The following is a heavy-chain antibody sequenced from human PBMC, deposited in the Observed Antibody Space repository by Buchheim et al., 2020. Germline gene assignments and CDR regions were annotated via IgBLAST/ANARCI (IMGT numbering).Heavy chain of an antibody. V-gene: IGHV1-69*06. CDR1: GGTFSSYA. J-gene: IGHJ4*02. CDR3: VGAAIRRGRLGKTYYFDY. CDR2: IIPIFGTA. D-gene: IGHD6-25*01. Sequence: QVQLVQSGAEVKKPGSSVKVSCKASGGTFSSYAISWVRQAPGQGLEWMGGIIPIFGTANYAQKLQGRVTITADKSTSTAYMELSSLRSEDTAVYYCVGAAIRRGRLGKTYYFDYWGQGTL.